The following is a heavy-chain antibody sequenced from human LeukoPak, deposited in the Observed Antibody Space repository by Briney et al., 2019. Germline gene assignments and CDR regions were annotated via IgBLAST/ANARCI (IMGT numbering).Heavy chain of an antibody. CDR1: GGSIDTYY. Sequence: SETLSLTCSVSGGSIDTYYWSWIRQPPGKGLEWIGFIYYSGSTNYNPSLKSRVTISVDTSKNQFSLKLSSVTAADTAVYYCARSSSLRDRYYFDYWGQGTLVTVSS. D-gene: IGHD6-13*01. V-gene: IGHV4-59*08. J-gene: IGHJ4*02. CDR2: IYYSGST. CDR3: ARSSSLRDRYYFDY.